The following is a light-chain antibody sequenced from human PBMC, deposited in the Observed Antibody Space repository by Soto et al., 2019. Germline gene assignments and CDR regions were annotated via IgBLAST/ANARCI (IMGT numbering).Light chain of an antibody. J-gene: IGLJ3*02. CDR2: EVT. Sequence: QSALTQPPSASGSPGQSVTISCTGTSSDVGGYNYVSWYQQYQGRAPKLMIYEVTKRPSGVPDRFSGSKSGNTASLTVSGLQSEDEADYYCSSYAASNTFYFVFGGGTKLTVL. CDR1: SSDVGGYNY. V-gene: IGLV2-8*01. CDR3: SSYAASNTFYFV.